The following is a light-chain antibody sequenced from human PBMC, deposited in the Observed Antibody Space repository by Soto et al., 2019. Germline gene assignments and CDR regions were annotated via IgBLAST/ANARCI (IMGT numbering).Light chain of an antibody. CDR3: QQYTHWPVWS. CDR2: GAS. Sequence: EIVMTQSPATLSVSPGERATLSCRASQSVSSNLAWYQHKPGQAPRLLIYGASNRATGIPARFSGSGSGTEFTLTISSLQSEDFAMYYCQQYTHWPVWSFGQGTKVDI. CDR1: QSVSSN. V-gene: IGKV3D-15*01. J-gene: IGKJ1*01.